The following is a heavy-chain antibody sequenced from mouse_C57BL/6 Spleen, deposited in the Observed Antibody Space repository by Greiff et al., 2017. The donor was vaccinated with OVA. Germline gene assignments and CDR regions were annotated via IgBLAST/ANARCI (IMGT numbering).Heavy chain of an antibody. D-gene: IGHD4-1*01. Sequence: VQLQQSGPELVKPGASVKISCKASGYAFSSSWMHWVKQRPGQGLEWMGRIYPGDGDTNYNGKFKGKATLTEDKSSSTAYMQLSSLTAEDSAVYFCARGLTWTGFDYWGKGTTVTVSS. CDR2: IYPGDGDT. J-gene: IGHJ2*01. CDR3: ARGLTWTGFDY. CDR1: GYAFSSSW. V-gene: IGHV1-82*01.